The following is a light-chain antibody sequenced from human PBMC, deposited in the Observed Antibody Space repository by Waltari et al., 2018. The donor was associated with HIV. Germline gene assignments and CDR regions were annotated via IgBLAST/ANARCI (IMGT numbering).Light chain of an antibody. J-gene: IGLJ2*01. V-gene: IGLV3-21*02. Sequence: SYVLTQAPSVSVAAGQAARITCGGNNIGITTVHWYQQKPGKAPVLVVYDDTDRPSGIPERFSGSNSGNTATLTISRVEAGDEADYYCQVWDESSEHVVFGGGTKVTVL. CDR3: QVWDESSEHVV. CDR1: NIGITT. CDR2: DDT.